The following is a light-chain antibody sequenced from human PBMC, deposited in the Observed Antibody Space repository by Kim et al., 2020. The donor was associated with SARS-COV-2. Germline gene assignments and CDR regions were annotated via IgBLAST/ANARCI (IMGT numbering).Light chain of an antibody. CDR1: KLGDKY. Sequence: VSPGQTASITCSGDKLGDKYACWYQQKPGQSPVLVIYQDSKRPSGIPGRFSGSNSGNTATLTISGTQAMDEADYYCQAWDSSTAEVFGGGTQLTVL. CDR3: QAWDSSTAEV. CDR2: QDS. J-gene: IGLJ3*02. V-gene: IGLV3-1*01.